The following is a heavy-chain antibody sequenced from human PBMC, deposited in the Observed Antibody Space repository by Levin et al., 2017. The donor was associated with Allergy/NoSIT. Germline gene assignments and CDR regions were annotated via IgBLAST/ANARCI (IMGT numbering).Heavy chain of an antibody. D-gene: IGHD2-15*01. CDR3: ARAGRYCSGGSCYSPPLSFFDY. CDR1: GFTFSSYA. Sequence: GESLKISCAASGFTFSSYAMHWVRQAPGKGLEWVAVISYDGSNKYYADSVKGRFTISRDNSKNTLYLQMNSLRAEDTAVYYCARAGRYCSGGSCYSPPLSFFDYWGQGTLVTVSS. V-gene: IGHV3-30-3*01. J-gene: IGHJ4*02. CDR2: ISYDGSNK.